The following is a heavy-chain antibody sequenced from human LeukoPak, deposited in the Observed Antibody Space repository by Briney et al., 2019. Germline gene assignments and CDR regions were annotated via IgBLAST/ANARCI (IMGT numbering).Heavy chain of an antibody. Sequence: SETLSLTCHVSGYSISSGYYWAWIRQPPDKELEWIGSIFHAGDTYYSLSLQSRVTISVDKSKNQFSLKLTSVTAADTAVYYCARDETYSYGSFGHWGQGTLVTVSS. CDR1: GYSISSGYY. CDR3: ARDETYSYGSFGH. J-gene: IGHJ4*02. D-gene: IGHD5-18*01. V-gene: IGHV4-38-2*02. CDR2: IFHAGDT.